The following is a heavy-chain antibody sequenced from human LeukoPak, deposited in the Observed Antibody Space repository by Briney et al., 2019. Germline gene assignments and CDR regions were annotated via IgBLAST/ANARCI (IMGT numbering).Heavy chain of an antibody. CDR3: ARSSGWYGLDDAFDI. Sequence: GGSLRLSCAASGFTLSSYWMHWVRHAPDKGVEWVAFIRYEGSSKYYADSVKGRFTISRDNSKNTLYLQMNSLRAEDTAVYYCARSSGWYGLDDAFDIWGQGTMVTVSS. CDR2: IRYEGSSK. CDR1: GFTLSSYW. J-gene: IGHJ3*02. D-gene: IGHD6-19*01. V-gene: IGHV3-30*02.